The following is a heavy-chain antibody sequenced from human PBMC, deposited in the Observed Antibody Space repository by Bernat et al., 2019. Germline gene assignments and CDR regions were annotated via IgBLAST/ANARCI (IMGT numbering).Heavy chain of an antibody. Sequence: EVQLVESGGGLVQPGGSLRLSCAASGFTFSSYEMNWVRQAPGKGLEWVSYISSSGSTIYYAYSVKGRFTISMDNAKNSLYLQMNSLRAEDTAVYYCARVMTWTDAFDIWGQGTMVTVSS. J-gene: IGHJ3*02. D-gene: IGHD1-1*01. CDR1: GFTFSSYE. V-gene: IGHV3-48*03. CDR3: ARVMTWTDAFDI. CDR2: ISSSGSTI.